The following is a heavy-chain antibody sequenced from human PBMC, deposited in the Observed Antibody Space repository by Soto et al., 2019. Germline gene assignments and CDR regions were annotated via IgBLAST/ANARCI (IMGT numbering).Heavy chain of an antibody. CDR1: GFTFNTYG. CDR3: AKSPNFYCSSPNCYKYYFDY. V-gene: IGHV3-30*18. J-gene: IGHJ4*02. D-gene: IGHD2-2*02. CDR2: ISYDGSDK. Sequence: QDHLVESGGGVVQPGTSLRLSCAASGFTFNTYGMHWVRQAPGKGLEWVAVISYDGSDKFYADSVKGRFTISRDNSKNTLYLQMSSLRPEDTAIYYCAKSPNFYCSSPNCYKYYFDYWGQGTLATVSS.